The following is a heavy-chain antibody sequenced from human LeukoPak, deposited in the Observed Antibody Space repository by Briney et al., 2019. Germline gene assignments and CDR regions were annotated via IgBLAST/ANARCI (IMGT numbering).Heavy chain of an antibody. CDR3: ARVFSSGWGYNWFDP. Sequence: GASVKVSCKASGYTFTSYGIRWVRQAPGQGLEWMGWISAYNGNTNYAQKLQGRVTMTTDTSTSTAYMELRSLRSDDTAVYYCARVFSSGWGYNWFDPWGQGTLVTVSS. D-gene: IGHD6-19*01. V-gene: IGHV1-18*01. CDR2: ISAYNGNT. CDR1: GYTFTSYG. J-gene: IGHJ5*02.